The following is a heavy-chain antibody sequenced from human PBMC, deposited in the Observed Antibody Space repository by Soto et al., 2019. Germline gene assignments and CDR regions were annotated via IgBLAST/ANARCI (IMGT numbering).Heavy chain of an antibody. J-gene: IGHJ3*02. CDR3: ARAEYYYDSSGYYSDALDI. CDR2: IYYSGST. D-gene: IGHD3-22*01. V-gene: IGHV4-59*01. Sequence: SETLSLTCTVSGGSISSYYWSWIRQPPGKGLEWIGYIYYSGSTNYNPSLKSRVTISVDTSKNQFSLKLSSVTAADTAVYYCARAEYYYDSSGYYSDALDIWGQGTMVTVSS. CDR1: GGSISSYY.